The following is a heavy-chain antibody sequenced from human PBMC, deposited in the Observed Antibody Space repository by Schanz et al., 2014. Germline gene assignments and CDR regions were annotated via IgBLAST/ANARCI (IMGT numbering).Heavy chain of an antibody. CDR2: ISGDHRNT. D-gene: IGHD3-10*01. V-gene: IGHV3-23*04. J-gene: IGHJ3*02. CDR1: GFSFSSYA. CDR3: AKGRFGELSAFDI. Sequence: EVQLVESGGGLVQPGGSLRLSCATSGFSFSSYAINWVRQAPGKGLEWVSSISGDHRNTFYADSVKGRFTISRDNAKNTLYLQMNSLRAEDTAVYYCAKGRFGELSAFDIWGQGTMVTVSS.